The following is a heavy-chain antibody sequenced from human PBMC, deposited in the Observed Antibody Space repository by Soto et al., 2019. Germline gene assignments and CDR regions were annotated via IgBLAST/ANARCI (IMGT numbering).Heavy chain of an antibody. V-gene: IGHV3-48*01. CDR3: ARDCPGSSTTCYGNEWFDS. Sequence: EVQLVESGGGLVQPGGSLRLSCAASGFTFSSYSMNSVRQAPGKGLEWVSYISSSFITIYYADSVKGRFTISRDNAKNSLYLQMNSLRAEDTAVYYCARDCPGSSTTCYGNEWFDSWGQGTLVTVSS. J-gene: IGHJ5*01. D-gene: IGHD2-2*01. CDR2: ISSSFITI. CDR1: GFTFSSYS.